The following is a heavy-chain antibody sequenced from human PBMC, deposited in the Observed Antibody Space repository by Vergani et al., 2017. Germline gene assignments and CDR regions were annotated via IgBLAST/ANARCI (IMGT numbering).Heavy chain of an antibody. J-gene: IGHJ3*02. CDR2: IYSGGST. Sequence: QVQLVESGGGVVQPGRSLRLSCAASGFTFSSYGMRWVRQAPGKGLEWVAVIYSGGSTYYADSVKGRFTISRDNSKNTLYLQMNSLRAEDTAVYYCAREGITQKRGGAFDIWGQGTMVTVSS. CDR1: GFTFSSYG. CDR3: AREGITQKRGGAFDI. V-gene: IGHV3-NL1*01. D-gene: IGHD3-10*01.